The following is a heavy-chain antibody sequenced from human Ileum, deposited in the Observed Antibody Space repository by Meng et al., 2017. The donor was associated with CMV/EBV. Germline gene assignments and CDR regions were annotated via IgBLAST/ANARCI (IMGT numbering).Heavy chain of an antibody. J-gene: IGHJ4*02. CDR2: TAYRSKWDY. CDR1: GDTVSTNNIT. V-gene: IGHV6-1*01. CDR3: ARESELLRFDH. Sequence: QLQQPRPGLGEHSHTPSLTSDTSGDTVSTNNITWNWIRKPPLTGLGWVGRTAYRSKWDYDYSVSVKSRITISPDTSKNQFSLQLRSVTPEDTAVYYCARESELLRFDHWGQGTLVTVSS. D-gene: IGHD6-6*01.